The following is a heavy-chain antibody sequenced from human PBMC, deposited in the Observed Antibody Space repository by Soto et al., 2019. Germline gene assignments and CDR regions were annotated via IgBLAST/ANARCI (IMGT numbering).Heavy chain of an antibody. V-gene: IGHV4-39*07. CDR1: GGSISSSSYY. Sequence: PSETLSLTCTVSGGSISSSSYYWGWIRQPPGKGLEWIGEINYSGSTNYNPSLKSRVTISVDTSKNQFSLKLSPVTAADTAVYYCARGPKLLTGYYVSDYYYGMDVWGQGTTVTVSS. D-gene: IGHD3-9*01. CDR3: ARGPKLLTGYYVSDYYYGMDV. J-gene: IGHJ6*02. CDR2: INYSGST.